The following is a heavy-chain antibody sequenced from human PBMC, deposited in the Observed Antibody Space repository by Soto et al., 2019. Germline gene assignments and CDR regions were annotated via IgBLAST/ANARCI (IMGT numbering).Heavy chain of an antibody. CDR2: IYYSGTT. CDR1: GASITSTY. CDR3: AKTPFSLTLGTVPRYFLF. V-gene: IGHV4-59*01. D-gene: IGHD3-9*01. J-gene: IGHJ4*02. Sequence: SETLSLTCTVSGASITSTYWSWIRQSPGKGLEWIGYIYYSGTTNYNPSLKNRVTISVDTSKNQLSLNLTSVTAADTAVYYCAKTPFSLTLGTVPRYFLFWGQGTLVSVS.